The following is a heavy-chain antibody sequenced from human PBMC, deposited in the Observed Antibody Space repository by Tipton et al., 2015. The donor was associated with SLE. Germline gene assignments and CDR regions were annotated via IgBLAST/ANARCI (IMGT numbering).Heavy chain of an antibody. CDR1: GASFSGNY. J-gene: IGHJ6*02. CDR2: INHDGST. D-gene: IGHD5-12*01. V-gene: IGHV4-34*01. CDR3: ATGGYDWGLYQYYHGLDV. Sequence: TLSLTCAVYGASFSGNYWSWIRQPPGKGLEWIGEINHDGSTNYNPSLESRVAISVDTSKNQISLKVTSVTAADTAVYYCATGGYDWGLYQYYHGLDVWGQGTAVTVSS.